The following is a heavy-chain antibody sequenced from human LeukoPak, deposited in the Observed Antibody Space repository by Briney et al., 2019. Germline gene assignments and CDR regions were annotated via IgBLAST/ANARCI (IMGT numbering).Heavy chain of an antibody. CDR1: GGSISSSSYY. D-gene: IGHD2-15*01. Sequence: SETLSLTCTVSGGSISSSSYYWGWIRQPPGKGLEWIGSIYYSGSTYYNPSLKSRVTISVDTSKNQFSLKLSSVTAADTAVYYCAGNRGGAFDIWGQGTMVTVSS. J-gene: IGHJ3*02. CDR3: AGNRGGAFDI. V-gene: IGHV4-39*07. CDR2: IYYSGST.